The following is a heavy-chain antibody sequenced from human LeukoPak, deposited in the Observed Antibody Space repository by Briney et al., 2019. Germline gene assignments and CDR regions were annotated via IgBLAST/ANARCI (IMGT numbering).Heavy chain of an antibody. CDR3: ARVNRYYDFWSGTSYYYMDV. CDR2: INPNTGGT. D-gene: IGHD3-3*01. Sequence: ASVKVSCKASGYSFTSYGISWVRQAPGQGLEWMGWINPNTGGTNYAQNFQGRVTMTRDTSISTAYMELSRLRSDDTAVYYCARVNRYYDFWSGTSYYYMDVWGKGTTVTVSS. CDR1: GYSFTSYG. J-gene: IGHJ6*03. V-gene: IGHV1-2*02.